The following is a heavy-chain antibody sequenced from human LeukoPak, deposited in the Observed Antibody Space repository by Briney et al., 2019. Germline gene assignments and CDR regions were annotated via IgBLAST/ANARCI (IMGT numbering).Heavy chain of an antibody. CDR1: GYTFTGYY. J-gene: IGHJ6*03. CDR2: INPNSGGT. Sequence: ASVKVSCKASGYTFTGYYMHWVRQAPGQGLEWMGWINPNSGGTNYAQKFQGRVTMTRDTSISTAYMELSRLRSDDTAVYYCAREVTGSGTRKYYYYYMDVWGKGTTVTVSS. CDR3: AREVTGSGTRKYYYYYMDV. D-gene: IGHD2-15*01. V-gene: IGHV1-2*02.